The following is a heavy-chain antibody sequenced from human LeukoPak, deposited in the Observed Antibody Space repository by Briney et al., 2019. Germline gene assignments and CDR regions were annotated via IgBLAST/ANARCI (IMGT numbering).Heavy chain of an antibody. D-gene: IGHD3-22*01. CDR2: ISAYNGNT. CDR1: GYTFTSYG. J-gene: IGHJ5*02. V-gene: IGHV1-18*01. Sequence: ASVKVSCKASGYTFTSYGISWVRQAPGQGLEWMGWISAYNGNTNYAQKLQGRVTMTTDTSTSTAYMELRSLRSDDTAVYYCARGNPYYYDSSGYFFDPWGQGTLVTVSS. CDR3: ARGNPYYYDSSGYFFDP.